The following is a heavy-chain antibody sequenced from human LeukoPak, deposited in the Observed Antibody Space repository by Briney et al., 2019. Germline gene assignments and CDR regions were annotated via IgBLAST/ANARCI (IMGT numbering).Heavy chain of an antibody. CDR2: IYYSGST. V-gene: IGHV4-31*03. D-gene: IGHD1-26*01. CDR3: ARITGGATLYYFDY. J-gene: IGHJ4*02. CDR1: GGSISSGGYC. Sequence: PSQTLSLTCTVSGGSISSGGYCWSRIRQHPGKGLEWSGYIYYSGSTYYNPSLKSRVTISVDTSKNQFSLKLSSVTAADTAVYYCARITGGATLYYFDYWGQGTLVTVSS.